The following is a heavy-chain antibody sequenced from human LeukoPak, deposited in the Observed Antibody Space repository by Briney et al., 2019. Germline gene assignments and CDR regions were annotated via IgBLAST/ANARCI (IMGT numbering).Heavy chain of an antibody. J-gene: IGHJ5*02. CDR3: ARVDHTSMVRGVLNWFDP. D-gene: IGHD3-10*01. CDR2: VNPNRGGT. CDR1: VHTFTFHY. V-gene: IGHV1-2*02. Sequence: AAEPVSCKASVHTFTFHYMDSVRQAPGQGLDWSGWVNPNRGGTNYAQTFQGRVTMTRDTSISTAYMELSRLRSDDTAVYYCARVDHTSMVRGVLNWFDPWGQGTLVTVSS.